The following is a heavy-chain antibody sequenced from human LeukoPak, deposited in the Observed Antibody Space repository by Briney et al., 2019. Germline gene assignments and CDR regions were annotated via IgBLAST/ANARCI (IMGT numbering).Heavy chain of an antibody. CDR2: IYSGGST. CDR1: GFTVSSNY. Sequence: GGSLRLSCAASGFTVSSNYMSWVRQAPGKGLEWVSVIYSGGSTYYADSVKGRFTISRDNSKNTQYLQMNSLRAEDTAVYYCARRGDGYNLYYFDYWGQGTLVTVSS. D-gene: IGHD5-24*01. CDR3: ARRGDGYNLYYFDY. V-gene: IGHV3-53*01. J-gene: IGHJ4*02.